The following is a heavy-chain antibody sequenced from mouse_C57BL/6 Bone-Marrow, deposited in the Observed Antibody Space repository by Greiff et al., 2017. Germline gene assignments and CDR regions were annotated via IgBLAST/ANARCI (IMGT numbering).Heavy chain of an antibody. CDR1: GYAFSSSW. J-gene: IGHJ2*01. V-gene: IGHV1-82*01. Sequence: QVQLQQSGPELVKPGASVKISCKASGYAFSSSWMNWVKQRPGKGLEWIGRIYPGDGDTNYNGKFKGKVTLTADKSSSTAYMQLSSLTSEDSAVYFCARGIGRDYFDYWGQGTTLTVSS. CDR3: ARGIGRDYFDY. CDR2: IYPGDGDT.